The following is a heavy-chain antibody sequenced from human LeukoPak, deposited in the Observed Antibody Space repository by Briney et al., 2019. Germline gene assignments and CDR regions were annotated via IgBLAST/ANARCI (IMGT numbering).Heavy chain of an antibody. CDR3: ARAAEITMIVVAKSGHTNDDAFDI. Sequence: SVKVSCKASGGTFSSYAISWVRQAPGQGLEWMGGIIPIFGTANYAQKFQGRVTITADESTSTAYMELSSLRSEDTAVYYCARAAEITMIVVAKSGHTNDDAFDIWGQGTMVTVSS. J-gene: IGHJ3*02. CDR1: GGTFSSYA. D-gene: IGHD3-22*01. V-gene: IGHV1-69*13. CDR2: IIPIFGTA.